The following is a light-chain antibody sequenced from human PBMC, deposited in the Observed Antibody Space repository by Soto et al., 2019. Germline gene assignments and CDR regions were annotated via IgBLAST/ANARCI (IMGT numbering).Light chain of an antibody. CDR1: TSDIGSNNL. J-gene: IGLJ1*01. Sequence: QSALTQPASVSGSPGQSITISCPGTTSDIGSNNLVSWYQQHPGKVPKIIIYEASKRPSGAPYRFSGSKSGNTASLTISGLQAEDEADYYCCSYAGSSTWVFGTGTELTVL. CDR3: CSYAGSSTWV. CDR2: EAS. V-gene: IGLV2-23*01.